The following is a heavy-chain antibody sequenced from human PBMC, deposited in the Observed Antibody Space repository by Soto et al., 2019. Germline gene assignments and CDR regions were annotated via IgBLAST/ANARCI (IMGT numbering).Heavy chain of an antibody. Sequence: QLQLQESGSGLVKPSETLSLTCIVSNGSISSRSSYWGWIRQTPGKGLEWIGSIYYIGNTYYNPSLKSRGTISIDTSKTQFSPKMNSVTAADTAVYFCGGQDYGAKGYYFENWGQGALVTVSS. V-gene: IGHV4-39*01. J-gene: IGHJ4*02. D-gene: IGHD4-17*01. CDR1: NGSISSRSSY. CDR3: GGQDYGAKGYYFEN. CDR2: IYYIGNT.